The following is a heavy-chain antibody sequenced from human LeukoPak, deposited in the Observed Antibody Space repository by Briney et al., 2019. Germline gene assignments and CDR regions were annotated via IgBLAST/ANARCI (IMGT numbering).Heavy chain of an antibody. CDR2: IYPGDSDT. CDR3: ARTMVRGVDLPGFDY. V-gene: IGHV5-51*01. D-gene: IGHD3-10*01. CDR1: GYSFTSYW. Sequence: GESLKISCKGSGYSFTSYWIGWVRQMPGKGLEWMGIIYPGDSDTRYSPSFQGQVTISADKSISTAYLQWSSLKASDTAMYYCARTMVRGVDLPGFDYWGQGTLVTVPS. J-gene: IGHJ4*02.